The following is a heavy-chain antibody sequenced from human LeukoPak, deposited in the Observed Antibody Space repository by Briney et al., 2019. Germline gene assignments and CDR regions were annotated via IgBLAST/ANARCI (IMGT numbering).Heavy chain of an antibody. CDR3: AKESSWGTVVTPGGPSA. CDR1: GFTFSSYG. J-gene: IGHJ5*02. V-gene: IGHV3-30*02. Sequence: GGSLRLSCAPSGFTFSSYGMHWVRQAPGKGLEWVAFIRYDGSDKHYADSVKGRFTISRDNSKNTLYLQMNSLRAEDTAVYYCAKESSWGTVVTPGGPSAWGQGTLVTVSS. D-gene: IGHD4-23*01. CDR2: IRYDGSDK.